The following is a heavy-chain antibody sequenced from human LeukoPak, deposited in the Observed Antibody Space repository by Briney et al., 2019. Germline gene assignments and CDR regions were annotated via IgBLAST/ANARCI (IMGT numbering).Heavy chain of an antibody. Sequence: GGSLRLSCAASGFTFSSYSMNWVRQAPGKGLEWVSSISSSSSYIYYADSVKGRFTISRDNAKNTLYLQVNSLRAEDTAVYYCARGRYSSSWYFDYWGQGTLVTVSS. CDR1: GFTFSSYS. D-gene: IGHD6-13*01. J-gene: IGHJ4*02. V-gene: IGHV3-21*01. CDR3: ARGRYSSSWYFDY. CDR2: ISSSSSYI.